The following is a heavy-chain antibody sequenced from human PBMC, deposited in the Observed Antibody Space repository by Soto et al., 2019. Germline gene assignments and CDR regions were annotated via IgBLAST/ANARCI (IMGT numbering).Heavy chain of an antibody. V-gene: IGHV4-4*02. CDR1: GGPVTNTDW. CDR3: ASRGSSSPL. D-gene: IGHD2-2*01. CDR2: ISLSGNT. Sequence: XGTLGLTFAVSGGPVTNTDWWTWFRQPPGMGLEWVGDISLSGNTNYNPSLEGRAAISLDNSRNQFSLILNSVTAADTAVYYCASRGSSSPLWGQGTLVTVSS. J-gene: IGHJ4*02.